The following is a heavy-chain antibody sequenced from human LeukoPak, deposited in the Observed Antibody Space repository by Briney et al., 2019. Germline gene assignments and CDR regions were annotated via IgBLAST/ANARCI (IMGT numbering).Heavy chain of an antibody. V-gene: IGHV3-30*18. D-gene: IGHD1-26*01. J-gene: IGHJ4*02. Sequence: GGSLRLSCAASGFTFSSYGMHWVRQAPGKGLEWVAVISYDGSNKYYADSVKGRFTISRDNSKNTLYLQMNSLRAEDTAVYYCAKDGIVGVTTRVFDYWGQGTLVTVSS. CDR1: GFTFSSYG. CDR2: ISYDGSNK. CDR3: AKDGIVGVTTRVFDY.